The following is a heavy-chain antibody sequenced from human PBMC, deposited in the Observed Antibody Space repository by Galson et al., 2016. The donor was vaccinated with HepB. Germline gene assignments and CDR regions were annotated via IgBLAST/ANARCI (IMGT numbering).Heavy chain of an antibody. V-gene: IGHV5-51*01. Sequence: QSGAEVKKPGESLKISCKGFGYTFTSYWIAWVRQLPGKGLEWMGIIYAGDSDTKYGPSFQGQVTISVDKSISTAYLQWNSLKASDSAMYYCARQRRSLWEPCDYWGQGTLVTVSS. CDR2: IYAGDSDT. J-gene: IGHJ4*02. CDR3: ARQRRSLWEPCDY. D-gene: IGHD1-26*01. CDR1: GYTFTSYW.